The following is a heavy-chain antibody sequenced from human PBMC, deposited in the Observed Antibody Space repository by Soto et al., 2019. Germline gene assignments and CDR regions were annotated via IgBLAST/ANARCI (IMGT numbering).Heavy chain of an antibody. CDR3: AGGQYYFDY. J-gene: IGHJ4*02. CDR2: ISYDGKNK. Sequence: QVHLVESGGGVVQPGSSLRLSCVASGFPFSSYGMHWARQAPGKGLEWVALISYDGKNKYYTDSVKGRFTISRDNSKNTLYLQMSSLRVEDTAVYYCAGGQYYFDYCGQGILVSVSS. CDR1: GFPFSSYG. D-gene: IGHD2-15*01. V-gene: IGHV3-30*03.